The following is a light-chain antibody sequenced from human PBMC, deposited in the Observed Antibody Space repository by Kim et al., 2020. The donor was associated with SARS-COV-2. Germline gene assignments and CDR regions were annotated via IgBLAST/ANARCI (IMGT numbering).Light chain of an antibody. CDR1: KLGDKY. Sequence: VSPGKTASITGSGDKLGDKYACWYQQKPGQSPVLVIYQDSKRPAGIPERFAGSNSGNTATLTISGTQAMDEADYYCQAWDSSTGVFGGGTQLTVL. V-gene: IGLV3-1*01. J-gene: IGLJ3*02. CDR2: QDS. CDR3: QAWDSSTGV.